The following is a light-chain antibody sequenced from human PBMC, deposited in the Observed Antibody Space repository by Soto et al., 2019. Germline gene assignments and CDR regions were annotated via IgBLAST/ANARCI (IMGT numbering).Light chain of an antibody. CDR3: QQYGSSGT. CDR1: QSASSN. V-gene: IGKV3-20*01. Sequence: EIVLTQSPATLSLSPGERATLSCRASQSASSNLAWYQQKPGQAPRLLIYGASNRATGIPDRFSGSGSGTDFTLTISRLEPEDFAVYYCQQYGSSGTFGQGTKVDIK. J-gene: IGKJ1*01. CDR2: GAS.